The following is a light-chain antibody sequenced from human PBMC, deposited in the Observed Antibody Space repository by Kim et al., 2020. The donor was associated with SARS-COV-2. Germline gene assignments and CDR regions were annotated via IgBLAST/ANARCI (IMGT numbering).Light chain of an antibody. V-gene: IGKV3-15*01. Sequence: EIVMTQSPATLSVSPGERATLSCRASQSVNSNLAWYQQKPGQAPRLVIFGASTRATGLPARFSGSGSGTEFTLTISNVQSEDFAVYYCQQYNDWTAYTFGQGTKLE. CDR3: QQYNDWTAYT. CDR2: GAS. CDR1: QSVNSN. J-gene: IGKJ2*01.